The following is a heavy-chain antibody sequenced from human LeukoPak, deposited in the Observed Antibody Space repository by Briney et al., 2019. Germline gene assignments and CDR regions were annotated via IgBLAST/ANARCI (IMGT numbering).Heavy chain of an antibody. CDR3: ARTITGVFDY. V-gene: IGHV3-73*01. D-gene: IGHD1-20*01. Sequence: PGGSLRLSCATSGFTFSGSAIHWVRQASGKGLEWVGRIRSKANNYATTDVASVRGRFTISRDDSKNTAYLQMNSLRAEDTAVYYCARTITGVFDYWGQGTLVTVSS. CDR2: IRSKANNYAT. CDR1: GFTFSGSA. J-gene: IGHJ4*02.